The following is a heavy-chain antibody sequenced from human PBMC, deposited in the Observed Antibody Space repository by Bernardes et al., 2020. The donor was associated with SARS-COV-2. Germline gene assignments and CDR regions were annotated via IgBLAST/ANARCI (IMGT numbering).Heavy chain of an antibody. Sequence: GGSLRLSCAASEFTFSGYWMSWVRQAPGKGLEWVANIKQDGSEKYYVDSVKGRFTIARDNAKNSLYLQMNSLRAEDTAVYFCAREFLSQRLSGDLHYFDPWGQGTLVTVSS. CDR3: AREFLSQRLSGDLHYFDP. CDR2: IKQDGSEK. CDR1: EFTFSGYW. J-gene: IGHJ5*02. D-gene: IGHD4-17*01. V-gene: IGHV3-7*03.